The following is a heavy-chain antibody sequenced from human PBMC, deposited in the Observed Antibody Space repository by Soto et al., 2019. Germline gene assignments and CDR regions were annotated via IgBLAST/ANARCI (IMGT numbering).Heavy chain of an antibody. CDR1: GYTFTNYY. Sequence: GASVKVSCKASGYTFTNYYIHWVRQAPGQGLEWMGLINPSVGSSNYAQKFQGRVTMTRDTSTSTVYMELTSLRFEDTALYYCARPPYPSGGLYYFDTWGQGTLVTVSS. CDR3: ARPPYPSGGLYYFDT. D-gene: IGHD2-8*02. V-gene: IGHV1-46*01. J-gene: IGHJ4*02. CDR2: INPSVGSS.